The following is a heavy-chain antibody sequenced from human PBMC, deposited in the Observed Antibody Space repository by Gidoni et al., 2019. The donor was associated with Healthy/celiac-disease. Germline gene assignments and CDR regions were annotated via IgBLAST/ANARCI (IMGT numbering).Heavy chain of an antibody. CDR2: IKSKTDGGTT. J-gene: IGHJ6*02. V-gene: IGHV3-15*01. CDR3: TTGGYYGDYDPYYYGMDV. Sequence: EVQLVESGGGLVKPGGSLRLSCAASGFTFSNAWMSWVRQAPGKGLEWVGRIKSKTDGGTTDCAAPVKGRFTISRDDSKNTLYLQMNSLKTEDTAVYYWTTGGYYGDYDPYYYGMDVWGQGTTVTVSS. D-gene: IGHD4-17*01. CDR1: GFTFSNAW.